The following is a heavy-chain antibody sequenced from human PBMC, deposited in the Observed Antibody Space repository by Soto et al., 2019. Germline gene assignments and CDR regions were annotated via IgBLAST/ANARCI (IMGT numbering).Heavy chain of an antibody. CDR1: GFSLGDYY. CDR2: ISSTGSNT. V-gene: IGHV3-11*01. D-gene: IGHD1-1*01. J-gene: IGHJ4*02. Sequence: GGSLRLSXVVSGFSLGDYYMSWVRQPPGKGLEWVSYISSTGSNTYDVDSVKGRFTISRDNTKNSLFLQMNSVRVEDTAVYYCARVVGRRFLDYWGQGTLVT. CDR3: ARVVGRRFLDY.